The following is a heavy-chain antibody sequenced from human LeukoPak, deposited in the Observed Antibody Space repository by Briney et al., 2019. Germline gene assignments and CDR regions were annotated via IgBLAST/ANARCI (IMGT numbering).Heavy chain of an antibody. D-gene: IGHD3-10*01. J-gene: IGHJ4*02. Sequence: GGSLRHSCAPCGFTFYVYAVHCVRAAPGEGVEWVSDISWNSCNICYEDSVKGRFTISRDDAKNSLYLQLNSLRAEDTALYYCAKDSPGYYYGSGSYDYWGQGTLVTVSS. CDR2: ISWNSCNI. CDR3: AKDSPGYYYGSGSYDY. V-gene: IGHV3-9*01. CDR1: GFTFYVYA.